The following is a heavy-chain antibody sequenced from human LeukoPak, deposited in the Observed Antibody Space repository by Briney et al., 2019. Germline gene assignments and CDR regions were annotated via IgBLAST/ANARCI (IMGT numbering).Heavy chain of an antibody. D-gene: IGHD3-9*01. CDR2: IYYSGST. Sequence: PSETLSLTCTVSGGSISSYYWSWIRQPPGKGLEWIGYIYYSGSTNYNPSLKSRITISVDTSKNQFSLKLSSVTAADTAVYYCARAYDILTGYYYSRSPSFDYWGQGTLVTVSS. CDR1: GGSISSYY. V-gene: IGHV4-59*08. J-gene: IGHJ4*02. CDR3: ARAYDILTGYYYSRSPSFDY.